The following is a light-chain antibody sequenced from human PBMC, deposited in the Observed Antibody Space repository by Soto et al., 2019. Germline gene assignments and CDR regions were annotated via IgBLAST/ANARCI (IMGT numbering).Light chain of an antibody. CDR3: QHYNSYPDA. V-gene: IGKV1-39*01. J-gene: IGKJ1*01. CDR1: QSITNY. CDR2: AAS. Sequence: DFQVTQSPSSLSASLGDSVTISCRASQSITNYLNWYQQKPGKAPDLLIYAASTLQSGVPSRFSGSGSATDFTLTISSLQPDDFATYYCQHYNSYPDAFGQGTKVDIK.